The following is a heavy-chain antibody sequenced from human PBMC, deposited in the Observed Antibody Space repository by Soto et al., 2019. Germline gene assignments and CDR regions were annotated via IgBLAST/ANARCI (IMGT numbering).Heavy chain of an antibody. CDR1: GYTFTGYY. J-gene: IGHJ5*02. Sequence: ASVKVSCKASGYTFTGYYMHWVRQAPGQGLEWMGWINPNSGGTNYAQKFQGRVTMTRDTSISTAYMELSRLRSDDTAVYYCARAAYGGDPRNWFDPWGQGTLVTVSS. CDR2: INPNSGGT. D-gene: IGHD2-21*02. V-gene: IGHV1-2*02. CDR3: ARAAYGGDPRNWFDP.